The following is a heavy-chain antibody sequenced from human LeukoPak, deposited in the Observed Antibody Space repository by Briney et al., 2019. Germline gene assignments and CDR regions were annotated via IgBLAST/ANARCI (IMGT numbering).Heavy chain of an antibody. CDR2: FDPEDGET. D-gene: IGHD3-10*01. Sequence: ALVKVSCKVSGYTLTELSMHWVRQAPGKGLEWMGGFDPEDGETTYAQKFQGRVTMTEDTSTDTAYMELSSLRSEDTAVYYCATGYGSGSYAYYYYGMDVWGQGTTVTVSS. CDR1: GYTLTELS. V-gene: IGHV1-24*01. J-gene: IGHJ6*02. CDR3: ATGYGSGSYAYYYYGMDV.